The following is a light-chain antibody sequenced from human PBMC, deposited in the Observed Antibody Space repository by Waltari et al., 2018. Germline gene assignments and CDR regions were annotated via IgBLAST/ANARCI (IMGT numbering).Light chain of an antibody. V-gene: IGLV2-14*01. CDR2: EVS. CDR1: SSDVGGYNY. J-gene: IGLJ3*02. Sequence: GSPGQSITISCTGTSSDVGGYNYVSWYQQHPGKAPKLMIYEVSNRPSGVSNRFSGSKSGTSASLAISGLRSEDEADYYCAAWDDSLKGWVFGGGTKLTVL. CDR3: AAWDDSLKGWV.